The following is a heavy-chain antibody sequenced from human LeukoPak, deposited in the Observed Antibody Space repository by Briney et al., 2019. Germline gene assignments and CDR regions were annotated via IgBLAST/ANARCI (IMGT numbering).Heavy chain of an antibody. CDR2: INADSGNT. J-gene: IGHJ6*02. CDR3: ARGSMTPRFGLDV. Sequence: ASVKVSCKASGDTFINYVIHWVRQAPGQSLEWIGWINADSGNTKLSQRFQGRVAIIRDTFARTAYMALNSLTFEDTAMYYCARGSMTPRFGLDVWGQGTTVTVSS. CDR1: GDTFINYV. D-gene: IGHD2-15*01. V-gene: IGHV1-3*01.